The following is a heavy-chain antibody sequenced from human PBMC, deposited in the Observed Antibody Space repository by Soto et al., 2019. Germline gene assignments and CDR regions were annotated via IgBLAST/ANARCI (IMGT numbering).Heavy chain of an antibody. V-gene: IGHV1-2*02. Sequence: ASVKVSCKASGYTFTGYYMYWVRQAPGQGLEWMGWINPNSGGTNYAQKFQGRVTMTRDTSIGTAYMELSRLRSDDTAVYYCASGRGSYSNITHVDYWGQGTLVTVSS. CDR3: ASGRGSYSNITHVDY. CDR1: GYTFTGYY. CDR2: INPNSGGT. J-gene: IGHJ4*02. D-gene: IGHD1-26*01.